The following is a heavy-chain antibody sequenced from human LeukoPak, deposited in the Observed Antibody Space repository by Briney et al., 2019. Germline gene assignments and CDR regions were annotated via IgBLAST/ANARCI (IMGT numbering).Heavy chain of an antibody. V-gene: IGHV3-48*01. CDR1: GLTFRNYL. CDR2: ISSTGGTI. J-gene: IGHJ3*02. CDR3: ARGYSRAAFDI. D-gene: IGHD2-15*01. Sequence: PGGSLRLSCAASGLTFRNYLMNWVRQPPGKGLEWVSFISSTGGTIYYADSVKGRFTVSRDNGKNSLLLQMNSLRAEDTALYYCARGYSRAAFDIWGQGTVVAVSS.